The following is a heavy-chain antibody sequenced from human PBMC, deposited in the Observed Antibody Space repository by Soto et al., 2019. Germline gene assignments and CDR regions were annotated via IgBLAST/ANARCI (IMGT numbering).Heavy chain of an antibody. CDR2: IDYSGST. V-gene: IGHV4-59*08. CDR3: ASRSSGYYYGMDV. CDR1: GGSISSYY. J-gene: IGHJ6*02. D-gene: IGHD3-22*01. Sequence: QVQLQESGPGLVKPSETLSLTCTVSGGSISSYYWTWIRQPPGKGLEWIGYIDYSGSTNYNHSLRSRVTISVDTPRNQFSLKVGSVTAAYTALYYCASRSSGYYYGMDVWGQGTTVTVSS.